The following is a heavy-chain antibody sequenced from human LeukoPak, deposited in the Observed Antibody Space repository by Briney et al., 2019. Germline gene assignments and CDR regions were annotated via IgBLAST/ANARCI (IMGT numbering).Heavy chain of an antibody. CDR1: GGTFSSYA. CDR3: ARGSSVDTAMVS. J-gene: IGHJ4*02. D-gene: IGHD5-18*01. CDR2: IIPIFGTA. V-gene: IGHV1-69*13. Sequence: VASVKVSCKASGGTFSSYAISWVRQAPGQGPEWMGGIIPIFGTANYAQKFQGRVTITADESTSTAYMELSSLRSEDTAVYYCARGSSVDTAMVSWGQGTLVTVSS.